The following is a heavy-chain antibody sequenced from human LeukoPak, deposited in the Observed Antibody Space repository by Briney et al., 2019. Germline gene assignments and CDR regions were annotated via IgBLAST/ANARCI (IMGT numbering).Heavy chain of an antibody. V-gene: IGHV3-30*02. CDR1: GFTFSIYG. Sequence: GGSLRLSCAASGFTFSIYGIHWVRQAPGKGLEWVAFIRYDGSNEYYADSVKGRFTISRDNSKNTLYLQMNSLRAEDTAVYYCAKSYDSSGYSPISYWGQGTLVTVSS. D-gene: IGHD3-22*01. J-gene: IGHJ4*02. CDR2: IRYDGSNE. CDR3: AKSYDSSGYSPISY.